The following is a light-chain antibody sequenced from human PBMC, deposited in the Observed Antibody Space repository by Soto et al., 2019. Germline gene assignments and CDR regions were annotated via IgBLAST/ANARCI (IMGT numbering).Light chain of an antibody. CDR1: QDISNY. CDR3: QQYDNLPP. J-gene: IGKJ5*01. Sequence: DIQLTQSPSSLSASVGERVTITCQASQDISNYLNWYQQKPGKAPKLLIYEASNLETGVPSRFSGSGSGTDFTFTISSLQPEDIATYYCQQYDNLPPFGQGTRLEIK. CDR2: EAS. V-gene: IGKV1-33*01.